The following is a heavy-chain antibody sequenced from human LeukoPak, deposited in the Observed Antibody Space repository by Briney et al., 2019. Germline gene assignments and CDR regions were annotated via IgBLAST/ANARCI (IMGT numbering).Heavy chain of an antibody. Sequence: GGSLRLSCAASGFTFSSYGMHWVRQAPGKGLEWVAVISYDGSNKYYADSVKGRFTISRDNSKNTLYLQMNSLRAEDTAVYYCAKDGRGYSYGQGYMDVWGKGTTVTVSS. CDR1: GFTFSSYG. CDR3: AKDGRGYSYGQGYMDV. CDR2: ISYDGSNK. D-gene: IGHD5-18*01. J-gene: IGHJ6*03. V-gene: IGHV3-30*18.